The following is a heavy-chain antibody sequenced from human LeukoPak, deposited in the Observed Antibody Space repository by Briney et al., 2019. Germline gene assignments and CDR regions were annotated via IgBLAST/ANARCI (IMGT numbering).Heavy chain of an antibody. CDR1: GYTFTGYY. J-gene: IGHJ4*02. CDR3: ARDSQKIFDY. CDR2: INPNSGGT. V-gene: IGHV1-2*02. Sequence: ASVKVSFKASGYTFTGYYMHWVRQAPGQGLEWMGWINPNSGGTNYAQKFQGRVTMTRDTSISTTYMQLSRLRSDDTAVYYCARDSQKIFDYWGKGTLVTVSS.